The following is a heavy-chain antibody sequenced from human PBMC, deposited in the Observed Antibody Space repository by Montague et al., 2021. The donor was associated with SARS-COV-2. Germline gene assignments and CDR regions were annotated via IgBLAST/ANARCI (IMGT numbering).Heavy chain of an antibody. CDR3: ARAGEQLVRGRWYFDY. J-gene: IGHJ4*02. CDR1: GVSITSGSYY. CDR2: KYTTGST. D-gene: IGHD6-6*01. Sequence: TLSLTCTVSGVSITSGSYYWSWIRQPAGTRLEWIGRKYTTGSTNYGPSLKSRVAISVDTSKNQFSLKLSSVTAADTAVYYCARAGEQLVRGRWYFDYWGQGILVTVSP. V-gene: IGHV4-61*02.